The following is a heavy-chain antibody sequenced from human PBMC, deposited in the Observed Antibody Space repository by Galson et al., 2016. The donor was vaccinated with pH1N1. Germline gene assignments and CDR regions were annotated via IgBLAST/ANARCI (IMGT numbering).Heavy chain of an antibody. V-gene: IGHV4-61*09. CDR1: GDSMTSGFYY. Sequence: TLSLTCTVSGDSMTSGFYYWSWIRQPAGKGLEYIGYIYTSGSTHYSPSLKSRLTISAHTSKNQVSLKLSSVTAADTAFYYCARGRIDSAGSGSYYSNYYYGMAVWGQGTTVTVSS. CDR2: IYTSGST. CDR3: ARGRIDSAGSGSYYSNYYYGMAV. J-gene: IGHJ6*02. D-gene: IGHD3-10*01.